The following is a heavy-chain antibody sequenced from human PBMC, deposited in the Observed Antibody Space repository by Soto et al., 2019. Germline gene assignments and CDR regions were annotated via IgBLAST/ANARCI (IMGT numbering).Heavy chain of an antibody. D-gene: IGHD4-17*01. V-gene: IGHV1-8*01. CDR3: ARTLYGDNVDY. CDR2: MNPNSGNT. Sequence: ASVKVSCKASGYTFTSYDINWVRQATGQGLERIGWMNPNSGNTGYAQKFQGRVTMTRNTSISTTYMEMSSLRSEDTAVYYCARTLYGDNVDYWGQGTLVTVSS. CDR1: GYTFTSYD. J-gene: IGHJ4*02.